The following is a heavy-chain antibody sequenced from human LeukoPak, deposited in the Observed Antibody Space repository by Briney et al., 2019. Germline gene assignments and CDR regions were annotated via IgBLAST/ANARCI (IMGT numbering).Heavy chain of an antibody. CDR1: GYTFTSYG. V-gene: IGHV1-18*01. D-gene: IGHD6-19*01. J-gene: IGHJ4*02. Sequence: ASVKVSCKASGYTFTSYGISWVRQALGQGLEWMGWISAYNGNTNYAQKLQGRVTMTTDTSTSTAYVELRSLRSDDTAVYYCAIGPPVAGTNFDYWGQGTLDTVSS. CDR2: ISAYNGNT. CDR3: AIGPPVAGTNFDY.